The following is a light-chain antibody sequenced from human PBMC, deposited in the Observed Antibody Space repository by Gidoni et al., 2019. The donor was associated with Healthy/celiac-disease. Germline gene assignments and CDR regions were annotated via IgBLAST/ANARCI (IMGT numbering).Light chain of an antibody. Sequence: QSVLTQPPSVSAAPGQKVTISCSGSSSNIGNNYVSWYQQLPGTAPKLLIYDNNKRPPGIPYPFSGSKSGTSATLGITRLQTGDEADYYCGTWDSSLSAWVFGGGTKLTVL. J-gene: IGLJ3*02. V-gene: IGLV1-51*01. CDR2: DNN. CDR3: GTWDSSLSAWV. CDR1: SSNIGNNY.